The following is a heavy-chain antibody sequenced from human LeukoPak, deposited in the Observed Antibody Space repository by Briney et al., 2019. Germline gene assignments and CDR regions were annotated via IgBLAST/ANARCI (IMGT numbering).Heavy chain of an antibody. V-gene: IGHV4-39*07. CDR2: IYYSGST. CDR3: ARGGYYGSGNDFRFDP. D-gene: IGHD3-10*01. CDR1: GGSISSSSYY. Sequence: PSGTLSLTCTVSGGSISSSSYYWGWIRQPPGKVLEWIGNIYYSGSTSYNPSLKSRVTISVDTSKNQFSLKLNSVTAADTAVYYCARGGYYGSGNDFRFDPWGQGTLVTVSS. J-gene: IGHJ5*02.